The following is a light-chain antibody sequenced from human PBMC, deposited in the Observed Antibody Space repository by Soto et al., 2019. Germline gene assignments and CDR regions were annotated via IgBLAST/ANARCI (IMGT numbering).Light chain of an antibody. V-gene: IGLV2-11*01. J-gene: IGLJ1*01. CDR2: DVT. CDR3: CSYAGAYIYV. CDR1: NSDIGGYDY. Sequence: QSVLTQPRSVSGSPGQSVTISCTGTNSDIGGYDYVSWYQQHPVEAPRLIIYDVTQRPSGVPDRFSGSKSGNTASLTISGLQAEDEADYYCCSYAGAYIYVFGSGTKLTVL.